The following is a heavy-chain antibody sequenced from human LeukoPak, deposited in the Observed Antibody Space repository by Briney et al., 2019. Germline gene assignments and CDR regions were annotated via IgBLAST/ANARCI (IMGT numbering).Heavy chain of an antibody. J-gene: IGHJ6*03. CDR2: IIPIFGTA. D-gene: IGHD4-17*01. CDR1: GYTFTSYD. V-gene: IGHV1-69*13. Sequence: SVKVSCKASGYTFTSYDINWVRQAPGQGLEWMGGIIPIFGTANYAQKFQGRVTITADESTSTAYMELSSLRSEDTAVYYCAREDGDYPSYYYYMDVWGKGTTVTISS. CDR3: AREDGDYPSYYYYMDV.